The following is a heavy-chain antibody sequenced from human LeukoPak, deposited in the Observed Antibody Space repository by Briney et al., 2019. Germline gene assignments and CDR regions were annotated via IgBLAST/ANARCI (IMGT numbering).Heavy chain of an antibody. D-gene: IGHD6-13*01. CDR1: GYTFTGYY. J-gene: IGHJ4*02. V-gene: IGHV1-2*02. Sequence: GASVKVSCKASGYTFTGYYMHWVRQAPGQGLEWMGWINPNSGGTNYAQKFQGRVTMTRDTSISTAYMELSRLRSDDTAVYYCAREYSSSWYELAYWGQGTLVTVS. CDR3: AREYSSSWYELAY. CDR2: INPNSGGT.